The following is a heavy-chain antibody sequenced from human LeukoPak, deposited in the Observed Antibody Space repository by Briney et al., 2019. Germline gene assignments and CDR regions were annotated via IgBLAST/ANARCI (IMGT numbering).Heavy chain of an antibody. CDR2: IRQDGIET. CDR1: GFTFSTYW. V-gene: IGHV3-7*01. Sequence: GGSLRLSCAASGFTFSTYWMSWVRQAPGKGLEWVATIRQDGIETHYVDSVKGRFIISRDNSKNSLYLQMSSLRAEDTAVYYCASIFYWGQGTLVTVSS. CDR3: ASIFY. J-gene: IGHJ4*02.